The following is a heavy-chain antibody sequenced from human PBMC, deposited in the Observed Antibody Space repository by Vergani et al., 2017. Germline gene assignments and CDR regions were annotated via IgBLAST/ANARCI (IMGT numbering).Heavy chain of an antibody. J-gene: IGHJ4*02. V-gene: IGHV1-46*01. CDR1: GGTFSSYA. D-gene: IGHD2-2*01. CDR2: INPSGGST. CDR3: ARGDKGYCSSTSCYQFDY. Sequence: QVQLVQSGAEVKKPGSSVKVSCKASGGTFSSYAISWVRQAPGQGLEWMGIINPSGGSTSYAQKFQGRVTMTRDTSTSTVYMELSSLRSEDTAVYYCARGDKGYCSSTSCYQFDYWGQGTLVTVSS.